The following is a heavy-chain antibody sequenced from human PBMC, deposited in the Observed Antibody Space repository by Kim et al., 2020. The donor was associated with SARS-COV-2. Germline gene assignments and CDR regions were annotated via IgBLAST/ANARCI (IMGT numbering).Heavy chain of an antibody. J-gene: IGHJ4*01. CDR2: ISGDGTRT. V-gene: IGHV3-64D*09. D-gene: IGHD2-21*01. CDR1: GFPFSSYA. CDR3: VKNCGGDCYSNF. Sequence: GGSLRLSCAASGFPFSSYAMHWVRQAPGKGLVYVSAISGDGTRTYYAESVRGRFTISRDNSKSTLSLQMNSLRGDDTAIYFCVKNCGGDCYSNFWG.